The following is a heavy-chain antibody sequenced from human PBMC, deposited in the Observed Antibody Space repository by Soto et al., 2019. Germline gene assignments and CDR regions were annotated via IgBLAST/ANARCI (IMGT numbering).Heavy chain of an antibody. V-gene: IGHV3-48*01. CDR1: GFTFSSYS. CDR2: ISSSSSTI. J-gene: IGHJ4*02. CDR3: ARDDRFGELLSLDY. Sequence: EVQLVESGGGLVQPGGSLRLSCAASGFTFSSYSMNWVRQAPGKGLEWVSYISSSSSTIYYADSVKGRFTISRDNAKNPLYLQMNSLRAEDTAVYYCARDDRFGELLSLDYWGQGTLVTVSS. D-gene: IGHD3-10*01.